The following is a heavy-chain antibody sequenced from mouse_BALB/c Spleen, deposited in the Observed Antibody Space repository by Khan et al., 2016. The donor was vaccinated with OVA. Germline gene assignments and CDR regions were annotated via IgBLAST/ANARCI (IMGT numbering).Heavy chain of an antibody. D-gene: IGHD1-1*01. Sequence: EVELVESGGGLVQPGGSRKLSCAASGFTFSTYGMHWVRQAPEKGLEWVAYISGDSSTVYSADTVKGRFTISRDNPKNTLFLQMTSLMSEDTARYYWATSYVYGYYFDYWGPGTTLTVSS. J-gene: IGHJ2*01. V-gene: IGHV5-17*02. CDR1: GFTFSTYG. CDR3: ATSYVYGYYFDY. CDR2: ISGDSSTV.